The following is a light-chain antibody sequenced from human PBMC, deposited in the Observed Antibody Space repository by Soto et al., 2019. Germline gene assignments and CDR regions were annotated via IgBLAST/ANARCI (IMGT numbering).Light chain of an antibody. CDR2: DAS. CDR3: QQYNNWPLT. CDR1: QNVRSN. J-gene: IGKJ4*01. Sequence: EILMTRSPATLSVSPGERATLSCRASQNVRSNLAWYQQKPGQAPRLLIYDASTRATGIPARFSGSGSGTEFTLTISSLQSEDFAIYYCQQYNNWPLTFGGGTKVEIK. V-gene: IGKV3-15*01.